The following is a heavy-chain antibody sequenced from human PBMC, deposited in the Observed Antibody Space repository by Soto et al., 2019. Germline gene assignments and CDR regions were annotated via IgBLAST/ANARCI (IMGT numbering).Heavy chain of an antibody. CDR2: INHSGST. J-gene: IGHJ3*02. CDR1: GGSFSGYY. CDR3: ARVRLRYFDWLLAAFDI. V-gene: IGHV4-34*01. Sequence: TLSLTCAVYGGSFSGYYWSWIRQPPGKGLEWIGEINHSGSTNYNPSLKSRVTISVDTSKNQFSLKLSSVTAADTAVYYCARVRLRYFDWLLAAFDIWGQGTMVTVSS. D-gene: IGHD3-9*01.